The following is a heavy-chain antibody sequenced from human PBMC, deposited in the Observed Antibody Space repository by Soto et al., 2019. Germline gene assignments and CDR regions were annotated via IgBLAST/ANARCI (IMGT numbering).Heavy chain of an antibody. J-gene: IGHJ4*02. Sequence: VGSLRLSCAASGFTFSSYAMHWVRQAPGKGLEWVAVISYDGSNKYYADSVKGRFTISRDNSKNTLCLQMNSLRAEDTAVYYCARAGGYSSSSWAYFDYWGQGTLVTVSS. CDR3: ARAGGYSSSSWAYFDY. CDR2: ISYDGSNK. CDR1: GFTFSSYA. D-gene: IGHD6-6*01. V-gene: IGHV3-30-3*01.